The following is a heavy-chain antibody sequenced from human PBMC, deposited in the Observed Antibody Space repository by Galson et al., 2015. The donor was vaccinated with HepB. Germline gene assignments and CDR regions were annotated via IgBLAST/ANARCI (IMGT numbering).Heavy chain of an antibody. J-gene: IGHJ6*02. CDR1: GFAFSSYG. Sequence: SLRLSCAASGFAFSSYGMLWFRQAPGKGLEWVAFISYDGSVKYYADSVKGRITVSRDNSKNTLYLQMNSLRPEDTAVFYCAKVRYDYYGTDVWGQGTTVTVSS. CDR2: ISYDGSVK. CDR3: AKVRYDYYGTDV. V-gene: IGHV3-30*18.